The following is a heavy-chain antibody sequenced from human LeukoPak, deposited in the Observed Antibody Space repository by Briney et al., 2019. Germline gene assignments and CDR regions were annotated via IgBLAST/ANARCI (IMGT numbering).Heavy chain of an antibody. V-gene: IGHV7-4-1*02. D-gene: IGHD2-15*01. CDR2: INTNTGNP. Sequence: GASVTVSFKASGYTFTSYAMNWVRQAPGQGLEWMGWINTNTGNPTYAQGFTGRFVFSLDISVSTAYLQISSLKAEDTAVYYCARCSGGSCYSRRYFDYWGQGTLVTVSS. CDR1: GYTFTSYA. CDR3: ARCSGGSCYSRRYFDY. J-gene: IGHJ4*02.